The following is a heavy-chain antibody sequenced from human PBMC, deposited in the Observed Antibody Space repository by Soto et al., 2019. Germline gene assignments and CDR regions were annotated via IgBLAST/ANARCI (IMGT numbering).Heavy chain of an antibody. J-gene: IGHJ4*02. CDR1: VGSFSGYY. CDR3: ARGRDTAGGLYYFDY. CDR2: INHSGST. V-gene: IGHV4-34*01. Sequence: SESLSLTGAVYVGSFSGYYWSWMRQRPGKGLEWIGEINHSGSTNYNPSLKSRVTISVDTSKNQFSLKLSSVTAADTAVYYCARGRDTAGGLYYFDYWGQGTLVTVSS. D-gene: IGHD2-21*01.